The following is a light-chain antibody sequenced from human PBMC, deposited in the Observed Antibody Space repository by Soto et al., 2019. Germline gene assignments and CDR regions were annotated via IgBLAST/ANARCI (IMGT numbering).Light chain of an antibody. J-gene: IGLJ3*02. CDR3: CSLTNGATWV. V-gene: IGLV2-23*01. Sequence: QSALTQPASVSGSPGQSITISCTGTNSDVGSHNFVSWYQQYPGKAPKLLIYEASKRPSGLSNRFSGSKSGNTASLTISGLQAEVEADYYCCSLTNGATWVFGGGTKLTVL. CDR2: EAS. CDR1: NSDVGSHNF.